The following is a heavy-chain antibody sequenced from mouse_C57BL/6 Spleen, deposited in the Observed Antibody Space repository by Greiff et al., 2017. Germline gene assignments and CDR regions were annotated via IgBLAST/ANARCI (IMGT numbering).Heavy chain of an antibody. Sequence: VQLKESGGGLVKPGGSLKLSCAASGFTFSDYGMHWVRQAPEKGLGWVAYISSGSSTLYYADTVTGRFTMSRVKAKNTLFLQMTMLRSEDTAMYYWASGTGWYFDVWGTGTTVTVSS. CDR1: GFTFSDYG. CDR3: ASGTGWYFDV. V-gene: IGHV5-17*01. D-gene: IGHD2-14*01. CDR2: ISSGSSTL. J-gene: IGHJ1*03.